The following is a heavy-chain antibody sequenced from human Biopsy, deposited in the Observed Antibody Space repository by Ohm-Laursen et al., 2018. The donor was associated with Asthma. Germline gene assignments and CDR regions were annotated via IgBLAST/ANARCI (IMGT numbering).Heavy chain of an antibody. J-gene: IGHJ4*02. CDR1: GESFSGYY. CDR2: INHSGST. D-gene: IGHD5-24*01. Sequence: SDTLSLTCTVYGESFSGYYWSWIRQPPGKGLEWIGEINHSGSTNYNPSLKSRVTISVDTSKNQFSLKLSSVTAADTAVYYCARGPPVDREDWGQGTLATVSS. V-gene: IGHV4-34*01. CDR3: ARGPPVDRED.